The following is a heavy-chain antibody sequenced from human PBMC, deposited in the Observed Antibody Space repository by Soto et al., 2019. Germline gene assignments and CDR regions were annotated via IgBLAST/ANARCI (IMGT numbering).Heavy chain of an antibody. D-gene: IGHD2-2*01. Sequence: GGSLRLSCAASRSTFSNALMTWVRQAPGKGREWVGRIKSITDGGTTDYAAPVKGRFTISRDDSKDTMYLQMNNLRTEDTAVYHCTTDSADIVVVPATFGMDVWGQGTTVTVSS. CDR1: RSTFSNAL. J-gene: IGHJ6*02. V-gene: IGHV3-15*01. CDR3: TTDSADIVVVPATFGMDV. CDR2: IKSITDGGTT.